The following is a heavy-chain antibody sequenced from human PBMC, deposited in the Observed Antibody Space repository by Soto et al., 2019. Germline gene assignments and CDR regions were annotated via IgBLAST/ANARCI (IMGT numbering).Heavy chain of an antibody. CDR2: IWYDGSNK. V-gene: IGHV3-33*01. Sequence: GGSLRLSCAASGFTFSSYGMHWVRQAPGKGLEWVAVIWYDGSNKYYADSVKGRFTISRDNSKNTLYLQMNSLRAEDTAVYYCARGIGGWIAYYYYGMDLWGQGTTVTVSS. D-gene: IGHD3-10*01. J-gene: IGHJ6*02. CDR1: GFTFSSYG. CDR3: ARGIGGWIAYYYYGMDL.